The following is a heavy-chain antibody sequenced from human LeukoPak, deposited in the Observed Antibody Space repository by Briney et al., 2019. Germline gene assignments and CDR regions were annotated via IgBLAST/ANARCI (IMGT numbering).Heavy chain of an antibody. V-gene: IGHV3-15*01. D-gene: IGHD6-13*01. CDR3: TTDCYSSSCHLMDV. Sequence: GGSLRLSCAASGFTFSNAWMSWVRQAPGKGLEWVCRIKSKTDGGTTDYAANVKGRFTISRDDSKNTLYLQMNSLKTEDTAVYYCTTDCYSSSCHLMDVWGKGTTVTVSS. CDR2: IKSKTDGGTT. CDR1: GFTFSNAW. J-gene: IGHJ6*04.